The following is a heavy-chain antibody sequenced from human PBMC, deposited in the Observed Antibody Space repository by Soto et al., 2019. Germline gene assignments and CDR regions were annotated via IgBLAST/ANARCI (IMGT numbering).Heavy chain of an antibody. V-gene: IGHV3-64D*06. D-gene: IGHD2-2*03. J-gene: IGHJ6*04. CDR2: ISSNGGSP. CDR3: VKDGYCTRTVCAAYYGMDV. CDR1: GFTFSTYA. Sequence: GGSLRLSCSASGFTFSTYAMHWVRQAPGKGLEYVSAISSNGGSPYYADSVKGRFTTSRDNSKNTLSLQMSSLRSEDTAVYYWVKDGYCTRTVCAAYYGMDVGAEGTTVAVSS.